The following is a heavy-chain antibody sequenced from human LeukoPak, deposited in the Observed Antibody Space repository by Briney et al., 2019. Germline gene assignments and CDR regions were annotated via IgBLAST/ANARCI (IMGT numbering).Heavy chain of an antibody. V-gene: IGHV4-4*07. Sequence: PSETLSLTCTVYGGSISSYYWSWIRQPAGKGLEWIGRIYTSGSTNYNPSLKSRVTMSVDTSKNQFSLKLSSVTAADTAVYYCARDPRITIFGVAPGYWGQGTLVTVSS. D-gene: IGHD3-3*01. J-gene: IGHJ4*02. CDR1: GGSISSYY. CDR2: IYTSGST. CDR3: ARDPRITIFGVAPGY.